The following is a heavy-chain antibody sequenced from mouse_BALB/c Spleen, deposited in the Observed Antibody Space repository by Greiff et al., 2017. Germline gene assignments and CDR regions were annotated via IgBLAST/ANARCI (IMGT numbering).Heavy chain of an antibody. Sequence: QVQLKESGAELVRPGSSVKISCKASGYAFSSYWMNWVKQRPGQGLEWIGQIYPGDGDTNYNGKFKGKATLTADKSSSTAYMQLSSLTSEDSAVYFCAPHRYDEAWFAYWGQGTLVTVSA. J-gene: IGHJ3*01. CDR2: IYPGDGDT. D-gene: IGHD2-14*01. CDR1: GYAFSSYW. V-gene: IGHV1-80*01. CDR3: APHRYDEAWFAY.